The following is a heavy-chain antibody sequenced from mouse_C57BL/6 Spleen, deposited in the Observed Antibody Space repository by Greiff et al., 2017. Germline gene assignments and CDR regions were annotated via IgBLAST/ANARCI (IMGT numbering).Heavy chain of an antibody. V-gene: IGHV1-55*01. Sequence: QVQLQQPGAELVKPGASVKMSCKASGYTFTSYWITWVKQRPGQGLEWIGDIYPGSGSTNYNEKFKSKATLTVDTSSSTAYMQLSSLTSEDSAVYYCARLTIYDGYYDYAMDYWGQGTSVTVSS. CDR2: IYPGSGST. D-gene: IGHD2-3*01. CDR1: GYTFTSYW. J-gene: IGHJ4*01. CDR3: ARLTIYDGYYDYAMDY.